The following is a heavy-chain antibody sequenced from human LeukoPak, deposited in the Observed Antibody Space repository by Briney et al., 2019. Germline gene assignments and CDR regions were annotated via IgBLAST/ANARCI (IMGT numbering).Heavy chain of an antibody. V-gene: IGHV4-59*08. D-gene: IGHD3-22*01. CDR3: ARQNYYDSSGLAFDY. CDR1: GGSFSGYF. Sequence: SETLSLTCAVYGGSFSGYFWSWIRQPPGKGLEWIGYVSYSGSTKYNPSLKSRVTISVDTSKNQFSLKLTSVTAADTAVYYCARQNYYDSSGLAFDYWGQGTLVTVSS. CDR2: VSYSGST. J-gene: IGHJ4*02.